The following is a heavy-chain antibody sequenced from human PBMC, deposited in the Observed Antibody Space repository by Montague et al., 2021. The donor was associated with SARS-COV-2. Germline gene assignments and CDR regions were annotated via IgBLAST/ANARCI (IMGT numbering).Heavy chain of an antibody. V-gene: IGHV3-48*02. Sequence: SLRLSCAASGFTFSSFNMNWVRQAPGKGLEWVSFISTSSSNIYYADSVRGRFTISRDKAKNSLYLQMNSLRDEDTAVYYCARERGDYGADGGFDFWGQGTLVPVSS. J-gene: IGHJ4*02. CDR3: ARERGDYGADGGFDF. D-gene: IGHD3-10*01. CDR1: GFTFSSFN. CDR2: ISTSSSNI.